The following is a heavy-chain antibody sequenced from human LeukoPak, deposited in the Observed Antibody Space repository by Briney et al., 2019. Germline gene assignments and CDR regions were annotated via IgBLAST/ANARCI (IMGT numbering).Heavy chain of an antibody. V-gene: IGHV3-43*01. CDR3: AKDSPHYDFWSGYYDY. J-gene: IGHJ4*02. Sequence: PGGSLRLSCAASGFTFSDYYMSWIRQAPGKGLEWVSLISWDGGSTYYADSVKGRFTISRDNSKNSLYLQMNSLRTEDTALYYCAKDSPHYDFWSGYYDYWGQGTLVTVSS. CDR1: GFTFSDYY. D-gene: IGHD3-3*01. CDR2: ISWDGGST.